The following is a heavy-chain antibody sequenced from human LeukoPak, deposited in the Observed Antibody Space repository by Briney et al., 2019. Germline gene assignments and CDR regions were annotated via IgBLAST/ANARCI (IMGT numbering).Heavy chain of an antibody. CDR3: TKDKKYYYYKSGFES. Sequence: PGGSLRLSCAASGFTFSSYGMNWVRQAPGKGLEWVSYISPSSSTIYYADSGKCRFTISRDNTKNSLYLQMNSLRAEDTAVYYCTKDKKYYYYKSGFESWGQGTLVTVSS. CDR1: GFTFSSYG. J-gene: IGHJ4*02. D-gene: IGHD3-22*01. CDR2: ISPSSSTI. V-gene: IGHV3-48*01.